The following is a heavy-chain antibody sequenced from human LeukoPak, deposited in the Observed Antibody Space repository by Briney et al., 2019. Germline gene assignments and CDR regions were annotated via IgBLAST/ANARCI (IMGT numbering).Heavy chain of an antibody. D-gene: IGHD2-15*01. V-gene: IGHV3-30*03. CDR3: ARQHCSGGDCYFFD. CDR1: GFTFSSYG. Sequence: GGSLRLSCAASGFTFSSYGMHWVRQAPGKGLEWVAVISYDGSNKYYADSVKGRFTISRDNSKNTLYLQMNSLRAEDTAVYYCARQHCSGGDCYFFDWGQGTLVTVSS. J-gene: IGHJ4*02. CDR2: ISYDGSNK.